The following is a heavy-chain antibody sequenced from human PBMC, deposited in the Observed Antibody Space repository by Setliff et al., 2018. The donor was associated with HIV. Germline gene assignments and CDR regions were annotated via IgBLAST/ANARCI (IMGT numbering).Heavy chain of an antibody. CDR1: GGSINNFY. V-gene: IGHV4-59*05. Sequence: SETLSLTCTVSGGSINNFYWSWIRQPPGKGLEWIASIYYSGTTYYNPSLKSRVTISVDTSKNQFSLKLSSVTAADTAVYYCARLSLSLVRGIINSGDRFFDYWGQGSLVTVSS. D-gene: IGHD3-10*01. CDR3: ARLSLSLVRGIINSGDRFFDY. J-gene: IGHJ4*02. CDR2: IYYSGTT.